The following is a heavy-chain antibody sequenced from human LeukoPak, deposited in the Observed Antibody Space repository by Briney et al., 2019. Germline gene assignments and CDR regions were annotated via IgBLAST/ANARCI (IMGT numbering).Heavy chain of an antibody. J-gene: IGHJ5*02. CDR3: ARPLYNSWDRFDP. D-gene: IGHD3-16*01. CDR1: GASISSSSGADYFF. CDR2: IDYSGHT. V-gene: IGHV4-39*01. Sequence: SETLSLTCTVSGASISSSSGADYFFWGWIRQAPGKGLEWIGSIDYSGHTYYNPSLKTRATISVDTPKNQFSLSLRSVTAADTAVYYCARPLYNSWDRFDPWGQGTLITVS.